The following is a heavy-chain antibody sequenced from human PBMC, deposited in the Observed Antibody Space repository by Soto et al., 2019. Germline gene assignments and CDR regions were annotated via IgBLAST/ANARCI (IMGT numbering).Heavy chain of an antibody. Sequence: APETLSLTCTVSGGSISSYYWSWIRQPPGKGLEWIGYIYYSGSTNYNPSLKSRVTISVDTSKNQFSLKLSSVTAADTAVYYSSRGCGYALGLMDLSGPGNTVVV. V-gene: IGHV4-59*01. CDR2: IYYSGST. CDR1: GGSISSYY. J-gene: IGHJ6*01. D-gene: IGHD5-12*01. CDR3: SRGCGYALGLMDL.